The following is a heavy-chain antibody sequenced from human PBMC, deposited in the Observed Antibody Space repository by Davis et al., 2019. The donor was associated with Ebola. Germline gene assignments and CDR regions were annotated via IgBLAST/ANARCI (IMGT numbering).Heavy chain of an antibody. CDR2: ISGYNGNT. Sequence: AASVKVSCKASGYTFSNYAFTWVRQAPGQGLEWMGWISGYNGNTMYAQNLQGRVTMTTDTSTSTAYMELRSLRSDDTAVYYCARSPFYDVLTGHYVQPSWFDPWGQGTLVTVSS. CDR3: ARSPFYDVLTGHYVQPSWFDP. D-gene: IGHD3-9*01. V-gene: IGHV1-18*04. J-gene: IGHJ5*02. CDR1: GYTFSNYA.